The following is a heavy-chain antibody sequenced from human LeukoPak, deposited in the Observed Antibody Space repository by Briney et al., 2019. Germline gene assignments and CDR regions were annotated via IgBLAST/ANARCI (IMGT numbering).Heavy chain of an antibody. D-gene: IGHD3-22*01. Sequence: GGSLRLSCAASGFTFSSYAMSWVRQAPGKGLEWVSAISGSGGSTYYADSVKGRFTISRDNSKNTLYLQMNSLRAEDTAVYYCAKAGSSGYFKFLAFDIWGQGTMVTVSS. CDR3: AKAGSSGYFKFLAFDI. CDR2: ISGSGGST. J-gene: IGHJ3*02. CDR1: GFTFSSYA. V-gene: IGHV3-23*01.